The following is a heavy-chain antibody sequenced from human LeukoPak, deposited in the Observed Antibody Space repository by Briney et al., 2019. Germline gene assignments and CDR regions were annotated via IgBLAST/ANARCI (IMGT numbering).Heavy chain of an antibody. CDR2: VNHSGST. J-gene: IGHJ4*02. V-gene: IGHV4-34*01. D-gene: IGHD6-25*01. CDR1: SGSFSGDY. Sequence: SETLSLTCAVYSGSFSGDYWSWIRQPPGRGLEWIGEVNHSGSTNYNPSLKSRVTISVDTSKNQFSLKLTSVTAADTAVYYCVRQRLPEYYFDYWGQGTLVTVSS. CDR3: VRQRLPEYYFDY.